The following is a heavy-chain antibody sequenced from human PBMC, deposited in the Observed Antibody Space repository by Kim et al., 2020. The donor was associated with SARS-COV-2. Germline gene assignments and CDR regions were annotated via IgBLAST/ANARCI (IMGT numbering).Heavy chain of an antibody. V-gene: IGHV4-31*03. CDR3: ARDWGSGIAAADSYYYYGMDV. D-gene: IGHD6-13*01. J-gene: IGHJ6*02. CDR1: GGSISSGGYY. Sequence: SETLSLTCTVSGGSISSGGYYWSWIRQHPGKGLEWIGYIYYSGSTYYNPSLKSRVTISVDTSKNQFSLKLSSVTAADTAVYYCARDWGSGIAAADSYYYYGMDVWGQGTTVTVSS. CDR2: IYYSGST.